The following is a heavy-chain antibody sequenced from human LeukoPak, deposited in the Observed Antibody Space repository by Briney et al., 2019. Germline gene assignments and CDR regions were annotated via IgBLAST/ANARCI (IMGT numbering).Heavy chain of an antibody. CDR2: INPNSGGT. D-gene: IGHD6-13*01. J-gene: IGHJ4*02. V-gene: IGHV1-2*02. CDR3: AREMGAAAGPDY. Sequence: ASVKVSCKASGYTFTGYYMHWVRQAPGQGLEWMGWINPNSGGTNYAQKFQGRVTMTRDTSISTAYMELSRLRSDDTAVYYCAREMGAAAGPDYWGQGTLVTVSS. CDR1: GYTFTGYY.